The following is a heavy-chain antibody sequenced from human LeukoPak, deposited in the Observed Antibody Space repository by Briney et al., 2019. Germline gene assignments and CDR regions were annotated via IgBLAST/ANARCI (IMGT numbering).Heavy chain of an antibody. D-gene: IGHD3-16*02. CDR3: AKFRGSYRYSDY. CDR2: ISGSGGST. J-gene: IGHJ4*02. Sequence: GGSLRLSCVASGFTFSSYSMNWVRQAPGKGLEWVSAISGSGGSTYYADSVKGRFTISRDNSKNTLYLQMNSLRAEDTAVYYCAKFRGSYRYSDYWGQGTLVTVSS. V-gene: IGHV3-23*01. CDR1: GFTFSSYS.